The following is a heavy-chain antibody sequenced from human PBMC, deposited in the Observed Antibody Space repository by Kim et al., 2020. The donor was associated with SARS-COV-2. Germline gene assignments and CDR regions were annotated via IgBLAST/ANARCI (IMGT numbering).Heavy chain of an antibody. D-gene: IGHD5-18*01. J-gene: IGHJ6*02. CDR2: IYPGDSDT. CDR3: ARGASGYSYGYGMDV. Sequence: GESLKISCKGSGYSFTSYWIGWVRQMPGKGLEWMGIIYPGDSDTRYSPSFQGQVTISADKSISTAYLQWSSLKASDTAMYYCARGASGYSYGYGMDVWGQGTTVTVSS. V-gene: IGHV5-51*01. CDR1: GYSFTSYW.